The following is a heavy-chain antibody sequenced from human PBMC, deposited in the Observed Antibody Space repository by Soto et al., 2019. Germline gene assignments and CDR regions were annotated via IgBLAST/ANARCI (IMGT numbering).Heavy chain of an antibody. Sequence: GGSLRLSCAASGFTFDDYGMSWVRQAPGKGLEWVSGINWNGGSTGYADSVKGRFTISRDNAKNSLYLQMNSLRAEDTALYYCARDVSEYYYDSSGYYNWFDPWGQGTLVTVS. CDR3: ARDVSEYYYDSSGYYNWFDP. V-gene: IGHV3-20*04. D-gene: IGHD3-22*01. CDR1: GFTFDDYG. CDR2: INWNGGST. J-gene: IGHJ5*02.